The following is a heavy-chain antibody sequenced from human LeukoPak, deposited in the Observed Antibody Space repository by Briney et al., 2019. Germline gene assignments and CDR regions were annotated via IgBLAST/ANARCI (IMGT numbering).Heavy chain of an antibody. V-gene: IGHV3-23*01. J-gene: IGHJ6*03. Sequence: GGSLRLSCAASGFIFSSYAMSWVRQAPGKGLEWVSYGGSGGSTYYSDSVKGRFTVSRDNSKSTLYLQMNSLTAEDTAVYYCAKMRGQYYHSYYMDAWGKGTTVTVSS. CDR2: GGSGGST. CDR3: AKMRGQYYHSYYMDA. CDR1: GFIFSSYA.